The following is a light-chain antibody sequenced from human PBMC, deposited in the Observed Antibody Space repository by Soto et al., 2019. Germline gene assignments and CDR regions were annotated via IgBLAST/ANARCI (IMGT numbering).Light chain of an antibody. CDR3: MQSAHWPYT. CDR2: KVS. J-gene: IGKJ2*01. Sequence: DVVMTPSPLSLPVTLGQPASVSCRSSQSLVHSDGNTYLTWFQQWPGQSPRRLMYKVSNRDSGVPDRFSGSGSGTDFTLRVSRVEAEDVGVYYCMQSAHWPYTFGQGTTLEIK. V-gene: IGKV2-30*02. CDR1: QSLVHSDGNTY.